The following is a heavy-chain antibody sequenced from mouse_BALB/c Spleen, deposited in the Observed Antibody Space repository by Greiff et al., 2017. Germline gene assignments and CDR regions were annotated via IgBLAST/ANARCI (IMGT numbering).Heavy chain of an antibody. CDR3: ARRATATSAMDY. D-gene: IGHD1-2*01. CDR1: GFTFSSFG. Sequence: EVQLVESGGGLVQPGGSRKLSCAASGFTFSSFGMHWVRQAPEKGLEWVAYISSGSSTIYYADTVKGRFTISRDNAKNTLYLQMSSLKSEDTAMYYCARRATATSAMDYWGQGTSVTVSS. J-gene: IGHJ4*01. V-gene: IGHV5-17*02. CDR2: ISSGSSTI.